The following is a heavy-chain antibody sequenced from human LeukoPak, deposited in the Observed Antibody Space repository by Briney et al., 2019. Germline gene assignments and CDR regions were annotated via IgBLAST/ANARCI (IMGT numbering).Heavy chain of an antibody. Sequence: SETLSLTCTVSGGSISSSSYYWGWIRQPPGKGLEWIGSIYYSGSTYYNPSLKSRVTISVDTSKNQFSLKLSSVTAADTAVYYCAGTYYGSKDDYSNFDYWGQGTLVTVSS. CDR3: AGTYYGSKDDYSNFDY. V-gene: IGHV4-39*01. CDR1: GGSISSSSYY. J-gene: IGHJ4*02. D-gene: IGHD4-11*01. CDR2: IYYSGST.